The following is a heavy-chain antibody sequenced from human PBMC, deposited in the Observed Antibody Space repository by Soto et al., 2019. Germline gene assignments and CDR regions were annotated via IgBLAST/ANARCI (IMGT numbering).Heavy chain of an antibody. J-gene: IGHJ5*02. CDR2: IYYSGST. Sequence: QVQLQESGPGLVKPSETLSLTCTVSGGSISSYYWSWIRQPPGKGLEWIGYIYYSGSTNYNPSLKSRVTISVDTSKNQFALKQSSVTAADTAVYYCARVGGGGWFDPWGQGTLVTVSS. V-gene: IGHV4-59*01. CDR3: ARVGGGGWFDP. CDR1: GGSISSYY. D-gene: IGHD3-16*01.